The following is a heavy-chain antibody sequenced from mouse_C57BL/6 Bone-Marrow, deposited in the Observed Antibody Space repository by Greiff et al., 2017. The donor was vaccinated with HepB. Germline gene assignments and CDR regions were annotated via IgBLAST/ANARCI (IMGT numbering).Heavy chain of an antibody. D-gene: IGHD2-1*01. J-gene: IGHJ4*01. V-gene: IGHV14-2*01. CDR1: GFNIKDYY. Sequence: VHVKQSGAELVKPGASVKLSCTASGFNIKDYYMHWVKQRTEQGLEWIGRIDPEDGETKYAPKFQGKATITADTSSNTAYLQLSSLTSEDTAVYYCVYGNFTYYAMDYWGQGTSVTVSS. CDR3: VYGNFTYYAMDY. CDR2: IDPEDGET.